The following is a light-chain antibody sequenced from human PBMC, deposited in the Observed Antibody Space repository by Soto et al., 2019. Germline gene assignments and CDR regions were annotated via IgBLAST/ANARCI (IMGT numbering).Light chain of an antibody. J-gene: IGKJ1*01. V-gene: IGKV3-20*01. CDR1: QSVSSSY. CDR2: GAS. CDR3: QQYGSSPRT. Sequence: EIVLTQSPGTLSLSPGERATLSCRASQSVSSSYLAWYQQNPGQPPSLLIYGASNRATGILDRFSASGSGTDFTLTISRLEPEDFAVYYCQQYGSSPRTFAQGTK.